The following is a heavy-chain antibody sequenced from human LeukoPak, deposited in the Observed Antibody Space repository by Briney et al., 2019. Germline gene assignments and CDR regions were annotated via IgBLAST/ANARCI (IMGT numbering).Heavy chain of an antibody. CDR1: GFTFSSYA. CDR2: ISGSGGST. D-gene: IGHD6-19*01. J-gene: IGHJ4*02. Sequence: GGSLRLSCAASGFTFSSYAMSWVRQAPGKGLEWVSVISGSGGSTYYADSVKGRFTISRDNSKNTLYLQMNSLRAEDTAVYYCAKVEVGSSGWYIGHCWGQGTLVTVSP. V-gene: IGHV3-23*01. CDR3: AKVEVGSSGWYIGHC.